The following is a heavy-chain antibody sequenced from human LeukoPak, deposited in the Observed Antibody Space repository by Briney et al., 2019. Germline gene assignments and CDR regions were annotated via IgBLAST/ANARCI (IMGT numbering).Heavy chain of an antibody. J-gene: IGHJ5*02. CDR1: GGSTSSSSYY. Sequence: SETLSLTCTVSGGSTSSSSYYWGWIRQPPGKGLEWIGSIYYSGSTYYNPSLKSRVTISVDTSKNQFSLKLSSVTAADTAVYYCARHEIVVVPAAILCGWFDPWGQGTLVTVSS. V-gene: IGHV4-39*01. CDR2: IYYSGST. CDR3: ARHEIVVVPAAILCGWFDP. D-gene: IGHD2-2*02.